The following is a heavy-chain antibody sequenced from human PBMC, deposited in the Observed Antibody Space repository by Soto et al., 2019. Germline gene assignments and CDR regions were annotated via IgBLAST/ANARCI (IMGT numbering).Heavy chain of an antibody. D-gene: IGHD3-10*01. CDR2: IYNDGTYS. CDR1: GFIFKMYW. CDR3: TRGPRPSSTGTGAY. Sequence: GGSLRLSCAASGFIFKMYWMHWVRQSPGKGLVWISRIYNDGTYSDYADSVRGRFTISRDNVNDTLYLQMNNLRAEDSGLYYCTRGPRPSSTGTGAYWGQETQVTVSS. V-gene: IGHV3-74*01. J-gene: IGHJ4*01.